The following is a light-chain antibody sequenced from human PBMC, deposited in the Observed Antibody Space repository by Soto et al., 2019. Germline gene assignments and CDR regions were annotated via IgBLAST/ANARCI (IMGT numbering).Light chain of an antibody. V-gene: IGKV4-1*01. CDR3: QQSYSPPYT. CDR2: WAS. CDR1: QSILYSSNNKNY. J-gene: IGKJ2*01. Sequence: DIVMTQSPDSLAVSLGERATINCKSSQSILYSSNNKNYLAWYQQKSGQPPKLLIYWASTRESGVPDRFSGSGSGTDFTLTISSLQAEDVAVYYCQQSYSPPYTFGQGTKLEIK.